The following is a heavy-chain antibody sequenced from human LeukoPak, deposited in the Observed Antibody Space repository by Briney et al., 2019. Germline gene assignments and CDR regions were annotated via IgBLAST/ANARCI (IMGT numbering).Heavy chain of an antibody. CDR3: ARDQAVAGKRAFDP. J-gene: IGHJ5*02. Sequence: ASVKVSCKPSGYTFTNYDINWVRQAPGQGLEWMGWMNPSTGQTGYAQKFQGRVTMTRITSMSTLYMELSSLKSEDTAVYYCARDQAVAGKRAFDPWGQGTLVTVSS. CDR2: MNPSTGQT. V-gene: IGHV1-8*01. CDR1: GYTFTNYD. D-gene: IGHD6-19*01.